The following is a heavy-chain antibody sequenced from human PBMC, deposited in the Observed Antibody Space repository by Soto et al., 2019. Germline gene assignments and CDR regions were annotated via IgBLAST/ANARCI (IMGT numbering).Heavy chain of an antibody. Sequence: PSETLSLTCAVYGGSFSGYYWSWIRQPPGKGLEWIGEINHSGSTNYNPSLKSRVTISVDTSKNQFSLELSSVTAADTAVYYCARNAYYDFWSGYYGRPSWFDPWGQGTLVTVS. CDR1: GGSFSGYY. V-gene: IGHV4-34*01. CDR2: INHSGST. CDR3: ARNAYYDFWSGYYGRPSWFDP. J-gene: IGHJ5*02. D-gene: IGHD3-3*01.